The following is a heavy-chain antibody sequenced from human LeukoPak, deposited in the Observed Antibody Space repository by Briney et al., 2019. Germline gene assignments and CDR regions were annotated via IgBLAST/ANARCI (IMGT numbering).Heavy chain of an antibody. CDR1: GFTFSSYA. D-gene: IGHD6-19*01. J-gene: IGHJ4*02. Sequence: GGSLRLSCAASGFTFSSYAMSWVRQAPGKGLEWVSAISGSGGSTYYADSVKSRFTISRDNSKNTLYLQMNSLRAEDTAVYYCAKDGQVSSGWFDYWGQRTLVTVSS. V-gene: IGHV3-23*01. CDR3: AKDGQVSSGWFDY. CDR2: ISGSGGST.